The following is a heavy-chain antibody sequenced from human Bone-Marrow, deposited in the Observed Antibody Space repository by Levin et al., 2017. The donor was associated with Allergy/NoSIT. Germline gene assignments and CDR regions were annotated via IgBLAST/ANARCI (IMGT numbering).Heavy chain of an antibody. J-gene: IGHJ4*02. CDR3: ARNHYYDSSNYYAPPGY. D-gene: IGHD3-22*01. CDR1: GYIFSDFY. CDR2: INPYTGDT. V-gene: IGHV1-2*06. Sequence: GASVKVSCKASGYIFSDFYIHWVRQAPGQGLEWMGRINPYTGDTNYAQKFQGRVTMTRDTSIRAAYMDLGRLTSDDTAVYYCARNHYYDSSNYYAPPGYWGQGTLVTVSS.